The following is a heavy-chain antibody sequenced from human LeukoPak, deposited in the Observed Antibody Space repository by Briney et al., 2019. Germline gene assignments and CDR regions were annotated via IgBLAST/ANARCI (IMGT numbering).Heavy chain of an antibody. Sequence: SETLSLTCTVSGGSISGYFWTWIRQPPGKGLGWIGYIYYTGNTNYNPSLKSRVTISIDTSKNHFSLNVNSVTAADAAMYYCVRSKSGAYGWFDPWGPGTLVTVSS. CDR2: IYYTGNT. D-gene: IGHD2-15*01. CDR3: VRSKSGAYGWFDP. V-gene: IGHV4-59*01. J-gene: IGHJ5*02. CDR1: GGSISGYF.